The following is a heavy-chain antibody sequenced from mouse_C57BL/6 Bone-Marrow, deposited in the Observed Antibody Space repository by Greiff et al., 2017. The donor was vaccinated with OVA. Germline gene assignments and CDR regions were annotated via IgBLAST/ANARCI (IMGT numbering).Heavy chain of an antibody. D-gene: IGHD2-5*01. Sequence: VQLQQSGPELVKPGASVKISCKASGYAFSSSWMNWVKQRPGKGLEWIGRIYPGDGDTNYNGKFKGKATLTADKSSSTAYMQLSSLTSEDSAVYFCARSLYYSNPYAMDYWGQGTTLTVSS. CDR2: IYPGDGDT. CDR3: ARSLYYSNPYAMDY. J-gene: IGHJ2*01. V-gene: IGHV1-82*01. CDR1: GYAFSSSW.